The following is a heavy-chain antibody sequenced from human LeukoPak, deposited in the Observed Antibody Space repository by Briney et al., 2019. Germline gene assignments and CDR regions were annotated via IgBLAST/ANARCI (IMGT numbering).Heavy chain of an antibody. Sequence: ASVKVSCKASGYTFTSYDINWVRQATGQGLEWMGWMNPNSGNTGYAQKFQGRVTMTRNTSISTAYMELSSLRSEDTAVYYCARAPPKGILTGHCLPDYWGQGTLVTVSS. D-gene: IGHD3-9*01. CDR3: ARAPPKGILTGHCLPDY. V-gene: IGHV1-8*01. CDR2: MNPNSGNT. CDR1: GYTFTSYD. J-gene: IGHJ4*02.